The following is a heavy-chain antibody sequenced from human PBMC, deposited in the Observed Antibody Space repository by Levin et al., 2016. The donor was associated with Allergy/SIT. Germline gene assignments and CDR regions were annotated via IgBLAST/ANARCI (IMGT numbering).Heavy chain of an antibody. Sequence: GSLRLSCTVSGGSISSYYWSWIRQPPGKGLEWIGYIYYSGSTNYNPSLKSRVTISVDTSKNQFSLKLSSVTAADTAVYYCARDLVEVVDPYGSGRMGSLFHYMDVWGKGTTVTVSS. D-gene: IGHD3-10*01. J-gene: IGHJ6*03. CDR1: GGSISSYY. V-gene: IGHV4-59*01. CDR2: IYYSGST. CDR3: ARDLVEVVDPYGSGRMGSLFHYMDV.